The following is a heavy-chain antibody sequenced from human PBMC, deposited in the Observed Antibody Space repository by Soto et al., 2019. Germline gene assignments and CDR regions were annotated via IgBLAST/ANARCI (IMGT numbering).Heavy chain of an antibody. D-gene: IGHD3-3*01. J-gene: IGHJ5*02. CDR1: GFTFSSYG. Sequence: PGGSLRLSCAASGFTFSSYGMHWVRQAPGKGLEWVAVIWYDGSNKYYADSVKGRFTISRDNSKNTLYLQMNSLRAEDTAVYYCARDRTIFGIPSNWFDPWGQGTLVTVSS. CDR3: ARDRTIFGIPSNWFDP. CDR2: IWYDGSNK. V-gene: IGHV3-33*01.